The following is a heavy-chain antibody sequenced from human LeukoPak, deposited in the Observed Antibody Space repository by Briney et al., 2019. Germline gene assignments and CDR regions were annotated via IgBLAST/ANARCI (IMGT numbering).Heavy chain of an antibody. D-gene: IGHD6-13*01. CDR3: AGGTSSWLPFDY. V-gene: IGHV4-39*01. J-gene: IGHJ4*02. Sequence: SETLSLTCTVSGGSISSSSYHWGWIRQPPGKGLEWIGSIYYSGSTYYNPSLKSRVTISVDTSKNQFSLKLSSVTAADTAVYYCAGGTSSWLPFDYWGQGTLVTVSS. CDR1: GGSISSSSYH. CDR2: IYYSGST.